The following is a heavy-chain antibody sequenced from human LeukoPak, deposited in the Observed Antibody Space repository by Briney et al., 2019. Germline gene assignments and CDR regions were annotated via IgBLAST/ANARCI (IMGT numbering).Heavy chain of an antibody. CDR3: ARVRDFWSGYDY. CDR2: IYYSGST. Sequence: PSQTLSLTCTVSGGSISSGGYYWSWIRQHPGKGLEWIGYIYYSGSTNYNPSLKSRVTISVDTSKNQFSLKLSSVTAADTAVYYCARVRDFWSGYDYWGQGTLVTVSS. J-gene: IGHJ4*02. V-gene: IGHV4-31*03. D-gene: IGHD3-3*01. CDR1: GGSISSGGYY.